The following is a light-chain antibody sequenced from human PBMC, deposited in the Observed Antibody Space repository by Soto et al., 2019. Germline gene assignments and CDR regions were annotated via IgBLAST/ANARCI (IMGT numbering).Light chain of an antibody. Sequence: DIQMTHSPSSLFASAGDRVTITFHATQDINIYLNWYQQKPGKAPNLLIYDASNLEIGVPSRFSGSGSGTHFTFTISSLQTEDIGTYYCQQYDILPITFGRGTRLEIK. CDR1: QDINIY. V-gene: IGKV1-33*01. CDR3: QQYDILPIT. CDR2: DAS. J-gene: IGKJ5*01.